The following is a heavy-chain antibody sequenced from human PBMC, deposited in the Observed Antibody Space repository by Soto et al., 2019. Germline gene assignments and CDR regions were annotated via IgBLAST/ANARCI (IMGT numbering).Heavy chain of an antibody. D-gene: IGHD1-26*01. V-gene: IGHV3-23*01. CDR1: GFTFSSYA. Sequence: QPGGSLRLSCAASGFTFSSYAMSWVRQAPGKGLEWVSAISGSGGSTYYADSVKGRFTISRDNSKNTLYLQMNSLRAEDTAVYYCAKDRLSGGSTKFWSNWFDPWGQGTLVTVSS. J-gene: IGHJ5*02. CDR3: AKDRLSGGSTKFWSNWFDP. CDR2: ISGSGGST.